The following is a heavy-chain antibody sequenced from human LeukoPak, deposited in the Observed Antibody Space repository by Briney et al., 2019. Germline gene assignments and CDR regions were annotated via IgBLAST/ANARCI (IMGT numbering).Heavy chain of an antibody. J-gene: IGHJ6*02. CDR3: ARGGATSYYYGMDV. D-gene: IGHD1-26*01. CDR1: GGSISSYY. V-gene: IGHV4-59*01. Sequence: SETLSLTCTVSGGSISSYYWSWIRQPPGKGLEWIGYIHYSGSTNYNPSLKSRVTISVDTSKNQFSLKLSSVTAADTAVYYCARGGATSYYYGMDVWGQGTTVTVSS. CDR2: IHYSGST.